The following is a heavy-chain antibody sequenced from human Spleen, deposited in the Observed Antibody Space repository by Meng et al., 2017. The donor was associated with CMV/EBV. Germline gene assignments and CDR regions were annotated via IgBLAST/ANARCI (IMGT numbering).Heavy chain of an antibody. CDR2: ISYDGNNR. CDR1: GFAFSTYV. J-gene: IGHJ4*02. CDR3: ARGIVAAGFDY. Sequence: GESLRLSCAASGFAFSTYVIHWVRQAPGKGLEWVAVISYDGNNRYYADSVKGRFTISRDNSKNTLYLQMNSLRAEDTAVYYCARGIVAAGFDYWGQGTLVTVSS. D-gene: IGHD6-13*01. V-gene: IGHV3-30-3*01.